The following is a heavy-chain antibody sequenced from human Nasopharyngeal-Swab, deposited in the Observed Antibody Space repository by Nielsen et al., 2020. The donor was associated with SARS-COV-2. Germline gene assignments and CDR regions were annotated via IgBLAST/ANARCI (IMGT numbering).Heavy chain of an antibody. CDR3: ARDRNIVVVVAATRRRSYGMDV. V-gene: IGHV4-34*01. CDR1: VGSFSGYY. D-gene: IGHD2-15*01. CDR2: INHSGRT. J-gene: IGHJ6*02. Sequence: SETLSLTCAVYVGSFSGYYWTWIRQPPGEGLEWIGEINHSGRTNYNPSLKSRVTISVDTSKNQFSLKLSSVTAADTAVYYCARDRNIVVVVAATRRRSYGMDVWGQGTTVTVSS.